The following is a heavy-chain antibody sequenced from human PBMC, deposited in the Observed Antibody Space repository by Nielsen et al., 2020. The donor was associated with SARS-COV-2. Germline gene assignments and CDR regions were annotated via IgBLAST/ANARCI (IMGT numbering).Heavy chain of an antibody. CDR2: IKQDGSEK. CDR3: ARDWVGYCSGGCCYAYFYYGMDV. J-gene: IGHJ6*02. CDR1: GFTFSSSW. D-gene: IGHD2-15*01. V-gene: IGHV3-7*01. Sequence: GGSLRLSCAASGFTFSSSWLTWVCQAPEKGLEWVANIKQDGSEKYYVDSVKGRFTISRDNAKNTLYLQMNILRAEDTAVYYCARDWVGYCSGGCCYAYFYYGMDVWGQGPTVTVSS.